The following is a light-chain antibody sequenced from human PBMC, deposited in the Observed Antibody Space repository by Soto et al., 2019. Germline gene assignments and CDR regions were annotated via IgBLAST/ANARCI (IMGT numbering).Light chain of an antibody. Sequence: DIQMTQSPSSLSAFVGDRVTITCRASQSISIYLNWYQQKPGKAPKLLINVASSLQGGVPSRFSGSGSGTDFTLVISSLQPEDFATYYCQQVSSTPQTFGGGTKVDIK. CDR3: QQVSSTPQT. CDR2: VAS. J-gene: IGKJ4*01. V-gene: IGKV1-39*01. CDR1: QSISIY.